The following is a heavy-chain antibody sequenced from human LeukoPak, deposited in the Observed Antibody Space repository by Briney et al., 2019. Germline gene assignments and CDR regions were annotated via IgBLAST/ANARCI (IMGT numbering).Heavy chain of an antibody. CDR3: AKGVRRSSDYSSPVDY. CDR2: ISYAGSDK. D-gene: IGHD3-22*01. Sequence: PGGSLRLSCAASGFTFSSHGIHWVRQAPGKGLVWVAVISYAGSDKYYADSVKGRFTISRDNSKNTLYLQMNSLRAEDTAVYYCAKGVRRSSDYSSPVDYWGQGTLVTVSS. CDR1: GFTFSSHG. V-gene: IGHV3-30*18. J-gene: IGHJ4*02.